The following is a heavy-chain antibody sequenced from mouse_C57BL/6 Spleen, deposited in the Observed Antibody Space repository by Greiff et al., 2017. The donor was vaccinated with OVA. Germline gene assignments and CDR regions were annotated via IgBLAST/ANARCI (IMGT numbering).Heavy chain of an antibody. CDR1: GYAFSSSW. V-gene: IGHV1-82*01. Sequence: VKLQQSGPELVKPGASVKISCKASGYAFSSSWMNWVKQRPGKGLEWIGRIYPGDGDTNYNGKFKGKATLTADKSSSTAYMQLSSLTSEDSAVYFCARSSSNWYFDVWGTGTTVTVSS. CDR2: IYPGDGDT. J-gene: IGHJ1*03. CDR3: ARSSSNWYFDV.